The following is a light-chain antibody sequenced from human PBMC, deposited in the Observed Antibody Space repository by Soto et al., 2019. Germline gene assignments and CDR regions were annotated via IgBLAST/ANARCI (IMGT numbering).Light chain of an antibody. Sequence: QSVLTQPPSASGTPGQRVTISCSGSSSNIRRNSVTWYQQLPGTAPKLLIYTDYQRPSGVPDRFSGPKSGTSASLAISGLQSEDEADYYCAAWDDSLSGWVFGGGTKLTVL. V-gene: IGLV1-44*01. CDR3: AAWDDSLSGWV. CDR2: TDY. J-gene: IGLJ3*02. CDR1: SSNIRRNS.